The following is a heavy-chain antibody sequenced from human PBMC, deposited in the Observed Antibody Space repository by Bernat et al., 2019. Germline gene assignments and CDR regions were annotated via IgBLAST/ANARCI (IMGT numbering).Heavy chain of an antibody. CDR1: GFTFSSAG. V-gene: IGHV3-30*02. CDR2: IRYDGSNK. J-gene: IGHJ4*02. CDR3: AKDLGSEVMNFDY. D-gene: IGHD3-16*01. Sequence: QVQLVESGGGVVQPGGSLRLPGAAPGFTFSSAGMHGVRRAPGKGREWLAFIRYDGSNKYYADSVKGRFTISRDNSKNTLYLQMNSLRAEDTAVYYCAKDLGSEVMNFDYWGQGTLVTVSS.